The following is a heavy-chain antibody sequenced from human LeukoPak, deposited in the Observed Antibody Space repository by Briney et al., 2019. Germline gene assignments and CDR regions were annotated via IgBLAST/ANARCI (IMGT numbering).Heavy chain of an antibody. CDR2: INPSGGST. CDR1: GYTFTSYY. CDR3: ARDPLYDFWSGYYLNSNYYYYYMDV. Sequence: GALVKVSCKASGYTFTSYYMHWVRQAPGQGLEWMGIINPSGGSTSYAQKFQGRVTMTRDMSTSTVYMELSSLRSEDTAVYYCARDPLYDFWSGYYLNSNYYYYYMDVWGKGTTVTVSS. D-gene: IGHD3-3*01. J-gene: IGHJ6*03. V-gene: IGHV1-46*01.